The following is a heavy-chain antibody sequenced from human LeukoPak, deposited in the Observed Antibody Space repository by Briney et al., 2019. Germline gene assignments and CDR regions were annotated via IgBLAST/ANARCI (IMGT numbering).Heavy chain of an antibody. CDR1: GGSISSTIFH. CDR3: ARLADQLIWIFDD. V-gene: IGHV4-39*01. J-gene: IGHJ4*02. Sequence: SETLSLTCTDSGGSISSTIFHWGWIRQPPGKGLEWIGSIHYSGTTYYNPSLKSRVTICVDTSKNQFSLKLSSVTAADTAVYFCARLADQLIWIFDDWGQGTLVTVSP. D-gene: IGHD3-10*01. CDR2: IHYSGTT.